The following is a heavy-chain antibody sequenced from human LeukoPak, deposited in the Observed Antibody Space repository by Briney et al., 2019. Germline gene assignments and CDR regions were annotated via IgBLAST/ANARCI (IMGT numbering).Heavy chain of an antibody. V-gene: IGHV1-69*06. CDR1: GGTFSSYA. CDR2: IIPIFGTA. Sequence: ASVKVSCKASGGTFSSYAISWVRRAPGQGLEWMGGIIPIFGTANYAQKFQGRVTITADKSTSTAYMELSSLRSEDTAVYYCARGPTYHWNYGTWGQGTLVTVSS. J-gene: IGHJ5*02. CDR3: ARGPTYHWNYGT. D-gene: IGHD1-7*01.